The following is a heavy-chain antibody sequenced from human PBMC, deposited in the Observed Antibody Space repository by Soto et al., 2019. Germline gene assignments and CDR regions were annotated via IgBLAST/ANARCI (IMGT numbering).Heavy chain of an antibody. V-gene: IGHV3-23*01. CDR1: QFTFNIDA. D-gene: IGHD1-20*01. CDR2: MSGSGASI. Sequence: EVQLLESGGGLVQSGESLTLSCVASQFTFNIDAMTWVRQAPGKGLELVSSMSGSGASIYYADSVKGRFTISRDKSKKTLYLQMNSLRAEDTAVYWCARDNWNGAYYGLDVWGQGTTVTV. J-gene: IGHJ6*02. CDR3: ARDNWNGAYYGLDV.